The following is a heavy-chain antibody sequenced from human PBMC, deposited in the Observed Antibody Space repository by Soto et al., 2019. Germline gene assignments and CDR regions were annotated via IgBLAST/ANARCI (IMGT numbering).Heavy chain of an antibody. CDR3: ASDINIGSDAFDI. CDR1: GFTFSSYG. J-gene: IGHJ3*02. Sequence: GGSLRLSCAASGFTFSSYGMHWVRQAPGKGLEWVAVIWYDGSNKYYADSVKGRFTISRDNSKNTLYLQMNSLRAEDTAVYYCASDINIGSDAFDIWGQGTMVTVSS. D-gene: IGHD5-12*01. CDR2: IWYDGSNK. V-gene: IGHV3-33*01.